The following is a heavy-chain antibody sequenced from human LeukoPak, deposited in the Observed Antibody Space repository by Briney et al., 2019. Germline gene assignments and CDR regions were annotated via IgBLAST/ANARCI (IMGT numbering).Heavy chain of an antibody. J-gene: IGHJ2*01. CDR3: ARDRMGAIMYFDV. CDR1: GGSVSSSSYY. CDR2: IYYSGRA. V-gene: IGHV4-39*07. Sequence: SETLSLTCTVSGGSVSSSSYYWAWIRQPPGKGLEWIGSIYYSGRANYSPSLKGRVTISLDTSKNQFYLNMNFVTAADTAVYYCARDRMGAIMYFDVWGRGTLVTVSS. D-gene: IGHD3-10*01.